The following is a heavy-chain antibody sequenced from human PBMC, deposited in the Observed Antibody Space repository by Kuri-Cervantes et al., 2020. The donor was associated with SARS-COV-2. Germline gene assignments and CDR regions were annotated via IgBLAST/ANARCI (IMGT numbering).Heavy chain of an antibody. CDR1: GFTFSSYW. CDR3: AKGYSPDY. Sequence: GGSLRLSCAASGFTFSSYWMSWVRQAPGKGLEWVANIKQDGSVRYYVDSLKGRFTISRDNSKNTLYLQMNSLRAEDTAVYYCAKGYSPDYWGQGTLVTVSS. J-gene: IGHJ4*02. V-gene: IGHV3-7*03. D-gene: IGHD1-14*01. CDR2: IKQDGSVR.